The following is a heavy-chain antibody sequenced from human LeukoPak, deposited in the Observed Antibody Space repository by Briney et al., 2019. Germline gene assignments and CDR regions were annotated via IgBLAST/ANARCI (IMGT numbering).Heavy chain of an antibody. Sequence: GGSLRLSCAASGFTFSSYAMNWVRQAPGRGLDCVSGFSGSGGTTYYADSVKGRFTISRDNSKNTLYLQMNSLRAEDTAVYYCANGNRCTSPNCLGYYYFYMDVWGKGTTVTVSS. CDR3: ANGNRCTSPNCLGYYYFYMDV. J-gene: IGHJ6*03. D-gene: IGHD2-8*01. V-gene: IGHV3-23*01. CDR2: FSGSGGTT. CDR1: GFTFSSYA.